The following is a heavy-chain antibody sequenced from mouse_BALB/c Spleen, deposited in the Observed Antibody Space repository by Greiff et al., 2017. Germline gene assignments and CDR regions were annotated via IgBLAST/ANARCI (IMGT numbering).Heavy chain of an antibody. CDR1: GYTFTSYT. CDR3: ARCDYYYAMDY. Sequence: QVQLQQSAAELARPGASVKMSCKASGYTFTSYTMHWVKQRPGQGLEWIGYINPSSGYTEYNQKFKDKTTLTADKSSSTAYMQLSSLTSEDSAVYYCARCDYYYAMDYWGQGTSVTVSS. D-gene: IGHD2-13*01. CDR2: INPSSGYT. J-gene: IGHJ4*01. V-gene: IGHV1-4*02.